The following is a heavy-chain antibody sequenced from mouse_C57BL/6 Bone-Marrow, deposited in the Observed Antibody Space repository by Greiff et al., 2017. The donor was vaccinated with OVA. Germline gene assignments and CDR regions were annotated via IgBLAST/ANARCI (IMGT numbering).Heavy chain of an antibody. CDR1: GYAFSSYW. D-gene: IGHD1-1*01. J-gene: IGHJ2*01. V-gene: IGHV1-80*01. CDR3: ASSITTVVGGYFDY. CDR2: IYPGDGDT. Sequence: VHLVESGAELVKPGASVKISCKASGYAFSSYWMNWVKQRPGKGLEWIGQIYPGDGDTNYNGKFKGKATLTADKSSSTAYMQLSSLTSEDSAVYFCASSITTVVGGYFDYWGQGTTLTVSS.